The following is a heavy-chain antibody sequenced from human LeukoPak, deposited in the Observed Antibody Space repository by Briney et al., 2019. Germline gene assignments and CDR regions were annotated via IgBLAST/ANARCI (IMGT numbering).Heavy chain of an antibody. Sequence: QPGGSLRLSCAASGFTFSTYAMSWVRQAPGKGLEWVSGIRGSGDSTYYADSVKGRFTISRDNSKNTLYLHMNSLRAEDTAVYYCAKGHTASEWLYSDSWGQGSLVTVSS. CDR3: AKGHTASEWLYSDS. V-gene: IGHV3-23*01. CDR2: IRGSGDST. J-gene: IGHJ4*02. D-gene: IGHD5-12*01. CDR1: GFTFSTYA.